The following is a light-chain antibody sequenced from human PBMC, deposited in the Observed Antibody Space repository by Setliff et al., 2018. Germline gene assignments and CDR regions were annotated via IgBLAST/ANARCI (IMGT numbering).Light chain of an antibody. CDR3: CSSYAGSSTLV. CDR2: EVS. Sequence: QSVLAQPASVSGSPGQSITISCTGTSTDVGGYNFVSWYQQHPGKVPKVMIYEVSKRPSGVSNRFSGSKSGNTASLTISGLQAEDEAVYYCCSSYAGSSTLVFGGGTKVTVL. J-gene: IGLJ2*01. V-gene: IGLV2-23*02. CDR1: STDVGGYNF.